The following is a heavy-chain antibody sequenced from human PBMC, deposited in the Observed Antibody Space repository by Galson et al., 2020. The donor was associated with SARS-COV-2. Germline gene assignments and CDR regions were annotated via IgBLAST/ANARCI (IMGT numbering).Heavy chain of an antibody. CDR3: ARELIAVTGTALDI. D-gene: IGHD6-19*01. Sequence: TGGSLRLSCAASGFTFSSYEMNWVRQAPGKGLEWVSYIDRGGGSIFYADSVKGRFTISRDNAKRSLYLQMNSLSAEDTALYYCARELIAVTGTALDIWGQGTEVTVSS. CDR2: IDRGGGSI. J-gene: IGHJ3*02. V-gene: IGHV3-48*03. CDR1: GFTFSSYE.